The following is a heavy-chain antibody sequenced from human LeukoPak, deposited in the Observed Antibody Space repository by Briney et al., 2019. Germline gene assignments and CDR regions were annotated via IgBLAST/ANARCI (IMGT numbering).Heavy chain of an antibody. Sequence: GASVKVSCKASGYTFTSYGISWVRQAPGQGLEWMGWISAYNGNTNYAQKLQGRVTMTTDTSTSTAYMELRSLRSDDTAVYYCARDMGSSWSTLTYYYYMDVWGKGTTVTVSS. V-gene: IGHV1-18*01. CDR3: ARDMGSSWSTLTYYYYMDV. J-gene: IGHJ6*03. CDR1: GYTFTSYG. D-gene: IGHD6-13*01. CDR2: ISAYNGNT.